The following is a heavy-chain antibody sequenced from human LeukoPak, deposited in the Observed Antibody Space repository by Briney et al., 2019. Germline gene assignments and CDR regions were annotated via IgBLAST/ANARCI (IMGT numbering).Heavy chain of an antibody. Sequence: AASVKVSCKASGYTFTSYGINWVRQPPGQGLEWMGWISAYNGKTNYAQKLQGRVTMTTDTSTSTAYMELRSLRSDDTAVYYCAGDDALVATGSFDYWGQGTLVTVSS. J-gene: IGHJ4*02. CDR3: AGDDALVATGSFDY. V-gene: IGHV1-18*01. D-gene: IGHD5-12*01. CDR1: GYTFTSYG. CDR2: ISAYNGKT.